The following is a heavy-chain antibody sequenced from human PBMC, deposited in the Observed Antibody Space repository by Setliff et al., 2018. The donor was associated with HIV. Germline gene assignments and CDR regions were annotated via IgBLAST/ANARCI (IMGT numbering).Heavy chain of an antibody. Sequence: GASVKVSCKASGYTFTDYYMHWVRQAPGQGLEWMGWINPKSGGTNSALKFQGRVTMTRDTSISTAYMELSSLRSEDMAVYYCARGKVGYDGIMDVWGKGTTVTVSS. D-gene: IGHD3-16*01. CDR3: ARGKVGYDGIMDV. V-gene: IGHV1-2*02. J-gene: IGHJ6*04. CDR2: INPKSGGT. CDR1: GYTFTDYY.